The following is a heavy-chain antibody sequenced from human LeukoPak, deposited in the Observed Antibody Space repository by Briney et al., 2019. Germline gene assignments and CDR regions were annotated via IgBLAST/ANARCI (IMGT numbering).Heavy chain of an antibody. Sequence: SETLSLTCSVSGASITGFYWSWIRQPPGKGLEWIGYIYNSGSTNYKHSLKSRVTISVDTSKNQFSLRLSTVTAADTAVYYCARNGLLGEYFDSWGQGTLVTVSS. D-gene: IGHD2-15*01. CDR2: IYNSGST. J-gene: IGHJ4*02. CDR3: ARNGLLGEYFDS. V-gene: IGHV4-59*01. CDR1: GASITGFY.